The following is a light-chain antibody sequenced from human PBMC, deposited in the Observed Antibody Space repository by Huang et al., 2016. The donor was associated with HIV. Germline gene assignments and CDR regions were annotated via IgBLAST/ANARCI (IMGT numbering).Light chain of an antibody. CDR2: GAT. CDR3: HQYDIWPPA. CDR1: QTVTKN. V-gene: IGKV3-15*01. Sequence: MTQSPAILSVSPGERASLTCRTSQTVTKNLAWYQHRPGKAPRVLSYGATTRAAGVPARFSGSGSGTDFALTISSLQSEDFGIYYCHQYDIWPPAFGGGTRVEVK. J-gene: IGKJ4*01.